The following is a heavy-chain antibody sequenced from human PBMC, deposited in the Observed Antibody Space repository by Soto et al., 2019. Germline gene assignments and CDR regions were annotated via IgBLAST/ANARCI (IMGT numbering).Heavy chain of an antibody. Sequence: PGGSLRLSCAASGFTFSSYAMHWVRQAPGKGLEWVAVISYDGSNKNHADTVKGRFTISRDNSKNTLYLQMNSLRAEDTAVYYCAKRDSGYYPFGIVFWGQGTLVTVSS. D-gene: IGHD3-22*01. V-gene: IGHV3-30-3*02. CDR3: AKRDSGYYPFGIVF. CDR1: GFTFSSYA. CDR2: ISYDGSNK. J-gene: IGHJ4*02.